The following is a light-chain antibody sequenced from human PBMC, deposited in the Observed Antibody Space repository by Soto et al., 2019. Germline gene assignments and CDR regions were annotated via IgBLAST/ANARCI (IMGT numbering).Light chain of an antibody. J-gene: IGLJ1*01. V-gene: IGLV2-23*02. CDR3: CSYAGSSTLG. Sequence: QSALTQPASVSGSPGQSITISCTGTSSDVGSYNLVSWYQQHPGKAPKLMIYEVSKRPSGVSNRFSGSKSGNTASLTISGLQAEGEADYYCCSYAGSSTLGFGTGTKLTVL. CDR2: EVS. CDR1: SSDVGSYNL.